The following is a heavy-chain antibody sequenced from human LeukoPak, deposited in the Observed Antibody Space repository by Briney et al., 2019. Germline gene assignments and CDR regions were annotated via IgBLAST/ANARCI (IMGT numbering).Heavy chain of an antibody. D-gene: IGHD5/OR15-5a*01. Sequence: TLSLTCAVSGGSISSGGHSWIWIRQPPGKGLEWLGYISQSGTTYYNLSLKSRVTISVDRSKRQFSLQLNSVTAADSAVHYCARVYDASVLYFDYWGRGTLVTVST. V-gene: IGHV4-30-2*01. CDR2: ISQSGTT. CDR1: GGSISSGGHS. CDR3: ARVYDASVLYFDY. J-gene: IGHJ4*02.